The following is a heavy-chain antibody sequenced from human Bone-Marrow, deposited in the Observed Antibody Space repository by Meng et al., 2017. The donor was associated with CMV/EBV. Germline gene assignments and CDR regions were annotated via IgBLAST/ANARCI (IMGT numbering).Heavy chain of an antibody. CDR3: ASNSYGFDYYYGMDV. CDR1: GGSFSGYY. J-gene: IGHJ6*02. V-gene: IGHV4-34*01. D-gene: IGHD5-18*01. Sequence: SDTLSITCAVYGGSFSGYYWSWIRQPPGKGLEWIGEINHSGSTNYNPSLKSRVTISVDTSKNQFSLKLSSVTAADTAVYYCASNSYGFDYYYGMDVWGQGTTVTVSS. CDR2: INHSGST.